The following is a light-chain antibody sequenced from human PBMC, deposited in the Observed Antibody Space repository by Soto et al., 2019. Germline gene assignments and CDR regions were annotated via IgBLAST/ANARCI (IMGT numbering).Light chain of an antibody. CDR3: QQFGSSPT. Sequence: EIVLTQSPGTLSLCPGERATLSCRASQSIGSTYLVWYQQKPAQAPRLLIYGASNRATGTPDRFSGSGSGTDFTLTISRLEPEDFAVYYCQQFGSSPTFGQGTKVDI. V-gene: IGKV3-20*01. CDR1: QSIGSTY. CDR2: GAS. J-gene: IGKJ1*01.